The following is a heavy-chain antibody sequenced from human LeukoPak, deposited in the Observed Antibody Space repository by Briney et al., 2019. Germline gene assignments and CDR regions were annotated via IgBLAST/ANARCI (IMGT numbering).Heavy chain of an antibody. CDR1: GFTFSSYG. CDR2: ISYDGSNK. J-gene: IGHJ1*01. V-gene: IGHV3-30*19. D-gene: IGHD6-6*01. CDR3: ARAGISSSAEYFQH. Sequence: PGGSLRLSCAASGFTFSSYGMHWVRQAPGKGLEWVAVISYDGSNKYYADSVKGRFTISRDNSKNTLYLQMNSLRAEDTAVYYCARAGISSSAEYFQHWGQGTLVTVSS.